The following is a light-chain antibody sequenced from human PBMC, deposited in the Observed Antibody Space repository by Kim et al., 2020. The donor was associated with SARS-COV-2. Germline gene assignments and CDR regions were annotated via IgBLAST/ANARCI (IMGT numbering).Light chain of an antibody. J-gene: IGLJ1*01. CDR2: EFT. V-gene: IGLV2-8*01. CDR3: SSYAGSNNCV. Sequence: GPSDTLSYTGTSSDVGGHNSVSWYQQQPGKAPKLMIDEFTQRPSGVPDRFSGTKSGNTASLTVAGLQPEDEADYYCSSYAGSNNCVFGTGTKVTVL. CDR1: SSDVGGHNS.